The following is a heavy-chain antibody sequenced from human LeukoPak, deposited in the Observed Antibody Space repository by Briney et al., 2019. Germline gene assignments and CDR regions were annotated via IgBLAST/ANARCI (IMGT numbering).Heavy chain of an antibody. Sequence: SETLSLTCTVSGDSFSSNYWSWIRQPPGKGLEWIGYIYSSGSTYNNPSLTSRVTISVDTSKNQFSLKLSSVTVADRAVYYCARDSLGAGTVGATSGYWGQGTLVTVSS. CDR1: GDSFSSNY. CDR3: ARDSLGAGTVGATSGY. CDR2: IYSSGST. V-gene: IGHV4-59*12. J-gene: IGHJ4*02. D-gene: IGHD1-26*01.